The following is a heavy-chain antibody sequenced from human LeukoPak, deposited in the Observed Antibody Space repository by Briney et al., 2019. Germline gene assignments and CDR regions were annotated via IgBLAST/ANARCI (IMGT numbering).Heavy chain of an antibody. CDR1: GFTFDDYG. D-gene: IGHD2-8*01. V-gene: IGHV3-20*04. Sequence: GGSLRLSCAASGFTFDDYGMSWVRQAPGKGLEWVPGINWNGGSTGYADSVKGRFTISRDNAKNSLYLQMNSLRAEDTALYYCARLKLMVAPDYWGQGTLVTVSS. CDR3: ARLKLMVAPDY. J-gene: IGHJ4*02. CDR2: INWNGGST.